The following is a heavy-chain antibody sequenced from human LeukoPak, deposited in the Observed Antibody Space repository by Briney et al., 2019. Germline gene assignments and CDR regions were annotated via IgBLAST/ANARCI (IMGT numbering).Heavy chain of an antibody. CDR2: INHSGST. J-gene: IGHJ5*02. CDR1: GGSFSGYY. CDR3: ARPGFSSGSYQGNWFDP. D-gene: IGHD1-26*01. Sequence: SETLSLPCAVYGGSFSGYYWSWIRQPPGKGLEWIGEINHSGSTNYNPSLKSRVIISVDTSKNQFSLKLSSVTAADTAVYYCARPGFSSGSYQGNWFDPWGQGTLVTVSS. V-gene: IGHV4-34*01.